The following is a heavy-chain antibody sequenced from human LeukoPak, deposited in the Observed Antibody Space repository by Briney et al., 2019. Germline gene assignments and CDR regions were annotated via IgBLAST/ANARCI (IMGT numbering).Heavy chain of an antibody. V-gene: IGHV3-11*01. CDR3: ATYRQVLLPFES. CDR2: ISSSGSIV. D-gene: IGHD2-8*02. Sequence: KPGGSLRLSCAASGFTFSDYYMSWIRQAPGKGLEWISYISSSGSIVYYADSVKGRFTTSRDNAKNSLYLQMNSLRAEDTAIYYCATYRQVLLPFESWGQGTLVTVSS. CDR1: GFTFSDYY. J-gene: IGHJ4*02.